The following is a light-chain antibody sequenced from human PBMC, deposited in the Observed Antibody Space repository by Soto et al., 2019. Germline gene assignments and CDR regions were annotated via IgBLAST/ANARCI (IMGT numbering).Light chain of an antibody. V-gene: IGKV1-39*01. CDR3: QQSYSTAFT. CDR2: AAS. J-gene: IGKJ3*01. Sequence: DIQMTQSPSSLSASVGDRVTITCRASQSISSYLNWYQQKPGKAPKLLIYAASSLQSGVPSRFSGSGSGTDFTLNISSLQPEDFATYYCQQSYSTAFTFCPGTKVDIK. CDR1: QSISSY.